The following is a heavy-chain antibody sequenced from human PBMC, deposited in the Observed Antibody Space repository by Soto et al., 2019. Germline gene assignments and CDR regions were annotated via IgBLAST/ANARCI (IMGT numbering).Heavy chain of an antibody. Sequence: EVQLLESGGGLVQPGGSLRLSCAASGFTFSSYAMSWVRQALGEGLEWVSAISGSGTSTYYADSVKGRFTISRDNSKNTLYLQMNSLRAEDTAVYYCAKDSSGWEHYFDYCGQGTLVTVSS. CDR3: AKDSSGWEHYFDY. V-gene: IGHV3-23*01. CDR2: ISGSGTST. J-gene: IGHJ4*02. CDR1: GFTFSSYA. D-gene: IGHD6-19*01.